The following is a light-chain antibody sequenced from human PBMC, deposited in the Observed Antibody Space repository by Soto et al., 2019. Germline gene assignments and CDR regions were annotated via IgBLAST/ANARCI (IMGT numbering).Light chain of an antibody. V-gene: IGKV3-15*01. Sequence: EIVMTQSASTLSGSPGERATLSWGASQSVSSDLAWYHQKTGQAPRLLIYGASTRATGIPARFSGSGSGTEFNLTINSLQSEDFAVYYCQQYNNWPRTFGQGTKVDIK. CDR2: GAS. CDR1: QSVSSD. CDR3: QQYNNWPRT. J-gene: IGKJ1*01.